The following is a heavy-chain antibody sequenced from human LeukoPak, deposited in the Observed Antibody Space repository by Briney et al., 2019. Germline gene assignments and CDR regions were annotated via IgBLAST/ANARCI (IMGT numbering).Heavy chain of an antibody. CDR3: TTLPVAGNNFDY. CDR2: VKTNSDGETT. CDR1: SFTFRNAW. Sequence: AGGSLRLSCAASSFTFRNAWLGSVRHAPGEGLESVGRVKTNSDGETTDYAEPVKGRFTISRDDSKNTLYLQMNSLKTEDTAVYYCTTLPVAGNNFDYWGQGILVTVSS. D-gene: IGHD6-19*01. V-gene: IGHV3-15*01. J-gene: IGHJ4*02.